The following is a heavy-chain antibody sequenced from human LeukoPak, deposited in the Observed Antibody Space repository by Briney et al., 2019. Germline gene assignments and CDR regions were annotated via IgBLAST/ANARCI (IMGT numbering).Heavy chain of an antibody. CDR2: IYYSGST. J-gene: IGHJ4*02. CDR1: RGSISSYY. D-gene: IGHD6-19*01. CDR3: ARGIIAVAGTGFDY. V-gene: IGHV4-59*01. Sequence: PSETLSLTCTVSRGSISSYYWSWIRQPPGKGLEWVGYIYYSGSTNYNPSLKSRVTISVDTSKNQFSLKLSSVTAADTAVYYCARGIIAVAGTGFDYWGQGTLVTVSS.